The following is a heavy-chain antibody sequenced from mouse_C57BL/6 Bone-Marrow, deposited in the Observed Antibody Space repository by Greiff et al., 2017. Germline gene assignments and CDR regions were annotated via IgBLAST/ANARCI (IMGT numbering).Heavy chain of an antibody. V-gene: IGHV1-82*01. CDR2: IYPGDGDT. CDR3: AKIYDGYYLAY. J-gene: IGHJ3*01. Sequence: VQLQQSGPELVKPGASVKISCKASGYAFSSSWMNWVKQRPGKGLEWIGRIYPGDGDTNYNGKFKGKATLTADKSSSTAYMQLSSLTSEDSAVYFCAKIYDGYYLAYWGQGTLVTVSA. CDR1: GYAFSSSW. D-gene: IGHD2-3*01.